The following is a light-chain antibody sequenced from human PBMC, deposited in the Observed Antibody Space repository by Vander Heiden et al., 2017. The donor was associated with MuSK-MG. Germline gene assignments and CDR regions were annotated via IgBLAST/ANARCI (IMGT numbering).Light chain of an antibody. CDR1: SSGVGGYNY. Sequence: QSALTQPASVSGSRGQSITISGTGTSSGVGGYNYVSWYQQHPSKAPKLMIYDGSNRPSGVSNRFSGSKSGNAASLTIAGLQAEDEADYYCSSYTSSSTRVFGGGTKLTVL. CDR3: SSYTSSSTRV. J-gene: IGLJ2*01. CDR2: DGS. V-gene: IGLV2-14*01.